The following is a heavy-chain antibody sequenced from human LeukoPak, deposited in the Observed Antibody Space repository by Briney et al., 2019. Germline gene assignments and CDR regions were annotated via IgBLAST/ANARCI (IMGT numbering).Heavy chain of an antibody. CDR3: ARDGESSGWYHYGMDV. CDR1: GGSISSGSYY. V-gene: IGHV4-61*02. Sequence: SETLSLTCTVSGGSISSGSYYWSWIRQPAGKGLEWIGRIYTSGSTNYNPSLKSRVTISVDTSKNQFSLKLSSVTAADTAVYYCARDGESSGWYHYGMDVWGQGTTVTVSS. CDR2: IYTSGST. D-gene: IGHD6-19*01. J-gene: IGHJ6*02.